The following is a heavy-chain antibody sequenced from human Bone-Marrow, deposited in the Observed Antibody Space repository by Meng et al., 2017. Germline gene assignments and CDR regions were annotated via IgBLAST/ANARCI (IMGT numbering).Heavy chain of an antibody. J-gene: IGHJ6*01. CDR3: AREGRGYDILTGYYRPYYYYGMDV. V-gene: IGHV4-38-2*02. CDR2: IYHSGST. Sequence: SETLSLTCAVSGYSISSGYYWGWIRQPPGKGLEWIGSIYHSGSTYYNPSLKSRVTISVDTSKNQFSLKLSSVTAADTAVYYCAREGRGYDILTGYYRPYYYYGMDVWGQGTTVTGSS. D-gene: IGHD3-9*01. CDR1: GYSISSGYY.